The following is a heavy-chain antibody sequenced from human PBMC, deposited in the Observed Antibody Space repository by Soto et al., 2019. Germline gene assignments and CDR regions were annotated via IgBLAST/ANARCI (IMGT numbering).Heavy chain of an antibody. D-gene: IGHD3-22*01. CDR2: IYYSGYT. J-gene: IGHJ4*02. CDR1: GGSISSSNW. Sequence: SETLSLTCAVSGGSISSSNWWSWVRQPPGKGLEWIGNIYYSGYTYYNPSLKSRVTISVDTSKNQFSLKLSSVTAADTAVYFCERHSIWLLLSDDWGQGSVVTVSS. V-gene: IGHV4-4*02. CDR3: ERHSIWLLLSDD.